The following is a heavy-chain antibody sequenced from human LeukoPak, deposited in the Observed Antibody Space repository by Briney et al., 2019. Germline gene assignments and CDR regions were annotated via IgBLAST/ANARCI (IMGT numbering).Heavy chain of an antibody. CDR3: ARDLPYYDSSGYPGI. Sequence: PSETLSLTCTVSGGSISSGGYYWSWIRQHPGKGLEWIGYIYYSGSTYYNPSLKSRVTISVDTSKNQFSLKLSSVTAADTAVYYCARDLPYYDSSGYPGIWGQGTMVTVS. D-gene: IGHD3-22*01. CDR1: GGSISSGGYY. V-gene: IGHV4-31*03. J-gene: IGHJ3*02. CDR2: IYYSGST.